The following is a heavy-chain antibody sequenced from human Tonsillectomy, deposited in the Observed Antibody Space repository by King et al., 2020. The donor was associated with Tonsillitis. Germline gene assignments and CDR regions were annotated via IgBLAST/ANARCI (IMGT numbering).Heavy chain of an antibody. J-gene: IGHJ4*01. CDR3: AKTRGNSPRYFDY. CDR2: ISRDSSSI. V-gene: IGHV3-9*01. Sequence: VQLVESGGGLVQPGRSLRLSCAASGFTFDDYAMHWVRQAPGKGLEWVSEISRDSSSISYSDSVKDRFTISRDNAKNSLYLQMNSLRPEDTAFYYGAKTRGNSPRYFDYWGRGTLVTVSS. D-gene: IGHD4-23*01. CDR1: GFTFDDYA.